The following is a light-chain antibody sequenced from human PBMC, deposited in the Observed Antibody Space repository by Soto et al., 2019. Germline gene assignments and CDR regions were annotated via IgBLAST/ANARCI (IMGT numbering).Light chain of an antibody. CDR3: QSYDSSLGYV. CDR2: GNN. J-gene: IGLJ1*01. V-gene: IGLV1-40*01. Sequence: QAVVTQPPSVSGAPGQRVTISCTGSSSNIGAGYDVHWYQQLPGRAPKLLIYGNNNRPSGVPDRFSGSKSGPSASLAITGLQAEDEADYYCQSYDSSLGYVFGTGTKLTVL. CDR1: SSNIGAGYD.